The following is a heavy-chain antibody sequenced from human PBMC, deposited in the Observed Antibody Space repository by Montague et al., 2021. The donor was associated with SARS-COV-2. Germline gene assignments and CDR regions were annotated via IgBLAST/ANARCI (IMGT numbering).Heavy chain of an antibody. V-gene: IGHV4-59*01. CDR1: GGSISSDN. Sequence: SETLSLTCTVSGGSISSDNWSWIRQPPGRGLQWSGYNSYSGSTNYNPSLKSRVTISVDTSKNHSTLRLSSVTAADTAVYYCANFRRTQLLFGTLYYGMDVWGQGTTVTVSS. J-gene: IGHJ6*02. CDR2: NSYSGST. CDR3: ANFRRTQLLFGTLYYGMDV. D-gene: IGHD2-2*01.